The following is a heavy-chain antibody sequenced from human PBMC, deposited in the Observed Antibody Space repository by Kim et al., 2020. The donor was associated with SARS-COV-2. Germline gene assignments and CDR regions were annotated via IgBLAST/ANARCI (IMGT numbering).Heavy chain of an antibody. J-gene: IGHJ4*02. Sequence: ADSVEGRFTISRDNSKNTLSLQMNSLRAEDTAVYYCAKGTTSTTYSATNYWGQGTLVTVSS. D-gene: IGHD2-2*01. V-gene: IGHV3-23*01. CDR3: AKGTTSTTYSATNY.